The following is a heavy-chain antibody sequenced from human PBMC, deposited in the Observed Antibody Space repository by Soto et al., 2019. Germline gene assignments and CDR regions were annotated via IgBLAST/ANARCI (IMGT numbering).Heavy chain of an antibody. CDR2: INAGNGNT. D-gene: IGHD6-13*01. V-gene: IGHV1-3*01. CDR3: ARTVIAAAGTSTSYYYYGMDV. Sequence: ASVKVSCKASGYTFTSYAMHWVRQAPGQRLEWMGWINAGNGNTKYSQKFQGRVTITRDTSASTAYMELSSLRSEDTAVYYCARTVIAAAGTSTSYYYYGMDVWGQGTTVTVSS. CDR1: GYTFTSYA. J-gene: IGHJ6*02.